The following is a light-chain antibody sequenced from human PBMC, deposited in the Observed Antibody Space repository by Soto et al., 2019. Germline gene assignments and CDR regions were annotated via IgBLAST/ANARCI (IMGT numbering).Light chain of an antibody. J-gene: IGKJ3*01. CDR3: QQRSNLPPVFT. Sequence: EIVLTQSPATLSLSPGERATLSCRASQSVSSYLAWYQQKPGQAPRLLIYDASNRATGIPARFSGSGSGKHFTLTISSLEPEDFPVYYFQQRSNLPPVFTFGPGTQVDIK. V-gene: IGKV3-11*01. CDR1: QSVSSY. CDR2: DAS.